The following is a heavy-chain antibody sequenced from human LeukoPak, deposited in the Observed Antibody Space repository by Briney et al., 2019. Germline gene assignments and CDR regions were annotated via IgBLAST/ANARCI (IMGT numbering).Heavy chain of an antibody. V-gene: IGHV4-31*03. CDR1: GGSISSGGYY. CDR2: IYYSGST. J-gene: IGHJ6*02. CDR3: ARRPYYYYGMDV. Sequence: PSQTLSLTCTVSGGSISSGGYYWSWIRQHPGKGLEWIGYIYYSGSTNYNPSLKSRVTISVDTSKNQFSLKLSSVTAADTAVYYCARRPYYYYGMDVWGQGTTVTVSS.